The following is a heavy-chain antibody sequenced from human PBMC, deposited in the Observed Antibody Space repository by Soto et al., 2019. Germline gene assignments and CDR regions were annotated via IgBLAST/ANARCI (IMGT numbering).Heavy chain of an antibody. Sequence: VAVISYDGSNNYYADSVKGRFTISRDNSKNTLYLQMNTLRAEDTALYYCARESWGNNYFDSWGQGTLVTVTS. D-gene: IGHD1-26*01. CDR3: ARESWGNNYFDS. J-gene: IGHJ4*02. CDR2: ISYDGSNN. V-gene: IGHV3-30-3*01.